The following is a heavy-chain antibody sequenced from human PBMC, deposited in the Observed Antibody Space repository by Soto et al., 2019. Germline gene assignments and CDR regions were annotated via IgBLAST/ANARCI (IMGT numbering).Heavy chain of an antibody. J-gene: IGHJ6*02. CDR3: ARRTGTNSLDYYYGMDV. CDR2: IIPIFGTA. CDR1: GGTFSSYA. V-gene: IGHV1-69*01. D-gene: IGHD1-7*01. Sequence: QVQLVQSGAEVKKPGSSVKVSCKASGGTFSSYAISWLRQAPGQGLEWMGGIIPIFGTANYAQKFQGRVTITADESTSKAYMELSSLRSEDTAVYYCARRTGTNSLDYYYGMDVWGQGTTVTVPS.